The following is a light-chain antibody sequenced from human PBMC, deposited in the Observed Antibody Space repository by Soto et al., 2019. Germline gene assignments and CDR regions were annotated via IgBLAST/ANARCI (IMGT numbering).Light chain of an antibody. CDR1: QSISTY. CDR2: DSS. V-gene: IGKV1-39*01. CDR3: QQSYSNPTWT. J-gene: IGKJ1*01. Sequence: DIQLTQSQSSLSASVGYRITITCRASQSISTYLNWYQQKPGEAPTLLVYDSSTLQSGVPSRFSGSGFGAEFTLTVSSLQPEDFATYYCQQSYSNPTWTFGQGNTVDIK.